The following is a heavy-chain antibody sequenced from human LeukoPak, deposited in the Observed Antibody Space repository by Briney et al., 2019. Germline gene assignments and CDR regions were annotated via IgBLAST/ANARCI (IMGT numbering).Heavy chain of an antibody. CDR3: ARVVAVAGIIDYFDY. CDR2: INAGNGNT. CDR1: GYTFTSYA. Sequence: GASVKVSCKASGYTFTSYAMHWVRQAPGQRLEWMGWINAGNGNTKYSQKFQGRVTITRDTSASTAYMGLSSLRSEDTAVYYCARVVAVAGIIDYFDYWGQGTLVTVSS. J-gene: IGHJ4*02. D-gene: IGHD6-19*01. V-gene: IGHV1-3*01.